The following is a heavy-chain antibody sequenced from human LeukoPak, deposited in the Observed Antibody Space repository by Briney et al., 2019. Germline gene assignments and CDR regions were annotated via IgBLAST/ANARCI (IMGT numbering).Heavy chain of an antibody. D-gene: IGHD2-2*01. CDR1: GFTVRSNS. CDR2: IYSGGST. CDR3: ASAREYCTSTNCYEYFQH. J-gene: IGHJ1*01. V-gene: IGHV3-53*01. Sequence: GGSLRLSCAASGFTVRSNSMSWVRQAPGKGLEWVSVIYSGGSTYYADSVNGRFTISRDSSKNTLYLQMNSLRAEDTAVYYCASAREYCTSTNCYEYFQHWGQGTPVTVSS.